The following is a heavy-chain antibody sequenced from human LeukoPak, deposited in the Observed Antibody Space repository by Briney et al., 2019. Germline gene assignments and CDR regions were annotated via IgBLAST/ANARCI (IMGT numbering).Heavy chain of an antibody. CDR3: ARPRLLFGSGPILV. CDR2: IYYSGST. J-gene: IGHJ4*02. D-gene: IGHD3-10*01. V-gene: IGHV4-39*07. Sequence: SETLSLTCTVSGGSISSSSYHWGWIRQPPGKGLEWIGSIYYSGSTYYNPSLKSRVTISVDTSKNQFSLKLSSVTAADTAVYYCARPRLLFGSGPILVWGQGTLVTVSS. CDR1: GGSISSSSYH.